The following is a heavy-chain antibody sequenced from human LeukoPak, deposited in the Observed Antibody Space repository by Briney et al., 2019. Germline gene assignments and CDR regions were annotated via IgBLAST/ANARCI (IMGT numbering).Heavy chain of an antibody. CDR1: GFLFSTYS. J-gene: IGHJ2*01. D-gene: IGHD4-17*01. CDR2: ISPSSSTI. V-gene: IGHV3-48*02. CDR3: ARDGAYGDYVYWYFDL. Sequence: PGGSLRLSCAASGFLFSTYSLNWLRRAPGKGLEWVSYISPSSSTIYYTDSVKGRFTISRDNAKNSLYLQMNSLRDEDTAVYYCARDGAYGDYVYWYFDLWGRGTLVTVSS.